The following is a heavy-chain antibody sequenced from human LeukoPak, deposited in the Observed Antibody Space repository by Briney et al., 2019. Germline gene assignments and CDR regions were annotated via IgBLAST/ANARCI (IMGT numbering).Heavy chain of an antibody. V-gene: IGHV1-2*02. J-gene: IGHJ3*02. Sequence: ASVKVSCKASGYTFTGYYMHWVRQAPGQGLEWMGWINPNSGGTNYAQKFQGRVTMTSDTSISTAYMELSSLRSDDTAVYYCARARSIAAAPDAFDIWGQGTMVTVSS. CDR1: GYTFTGYY. CDR2: INPNSGGT. CDR3: ARARSIAAAPDAFDI. D-gene: IGHD6-13*01.